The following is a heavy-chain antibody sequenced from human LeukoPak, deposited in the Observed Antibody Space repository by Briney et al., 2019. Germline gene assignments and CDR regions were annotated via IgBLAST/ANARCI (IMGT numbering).Heavy chain of an antibody. CDR2: IIPIFGTA. Sequence: VASVKVSCKASGGTFSSYAISWVRQAPGQGLEWMGGIIPIFGTANYAQKFQGRVTITTDESTSTAYMELSSLRSEDTAVYYCARGGPARSSWYYFDYWGQGTLVTVSS. D-gene: IGHD6-13*01. J-gene: IGHJ4*02. CDR1: GGTFSSYA. V-gene: IGHV1-69*05. CDR3: ARGGPARSSWYYFDY.